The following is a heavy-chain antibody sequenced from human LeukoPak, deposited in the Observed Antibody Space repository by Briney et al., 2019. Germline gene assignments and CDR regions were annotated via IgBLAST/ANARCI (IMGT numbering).Heavy chain of an antibody. CDR2: IWYDGSNV. CDR1: GFTFSSYG. V-gene: IGHV3-33*08. CDR3: ARAKLDSSGYSFDY. D-gene: IGHD3-22*01. J-gene: IGHJ4*02. Sequence: GRSLRLSCAASGFTFSSYGMHWVRQAPGKGPEWVAVIWYDGSNVYYADSVKGRFTISRDNSKNTLYLQMNSLRAGDTAVYYCARAKLDSSGYSFDYWGQGTLVTVSS.